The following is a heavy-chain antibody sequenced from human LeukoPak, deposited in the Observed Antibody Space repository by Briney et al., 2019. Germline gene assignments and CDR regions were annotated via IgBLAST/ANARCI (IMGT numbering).Heavy chain of an antibody. J-gene: IGHJ4*02. V-gene: IGHV1-18*01. D-gene: IGHD3-10*01. CDR1: GYTFGGYG. CDR2: ISAYKRNT. CDR3: ARDLDGSGSYYTDY. Sequence: EASVKVSCKASGYTFGGYGISWVRQAPGQGLEWMGWISAYKRNTNYAQKFQGRVTMTTDTSTSTAYMELRSLRSDDTAVYYCARDLDGSGSYYTDYWGQGTLVTVSS.